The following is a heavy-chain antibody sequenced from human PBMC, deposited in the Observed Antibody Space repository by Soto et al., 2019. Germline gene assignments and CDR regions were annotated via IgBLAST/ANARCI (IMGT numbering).Heavy chain of an antibody. CDR1: GGSLNSFA. J-gene: IGHJ3*02. V-gene: IGHV1-69*12. CDR3: ARDKGAIFGVVNDALDI. CDR2: IIPVFGTT. Sequence: QFQLVQSGAEVKKPGSSVKVSCKASGGSLNSFALSWMRQAPGQGLEWMGGIIPVFGTTKYAERFQGRVTRTADESTSTAYLQLSSLRSEDTAVDYCARDKGAIFGVVNDALDIWGQGTRVTVSS. D-gene: IGHD3-3*01.